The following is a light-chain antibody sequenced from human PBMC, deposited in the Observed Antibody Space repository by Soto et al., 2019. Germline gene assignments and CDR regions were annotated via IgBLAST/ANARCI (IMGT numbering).Light chain of an antibody. V-gene: IGLV2-14*01. J-gene: IGLJ3*02. CDR2: DVT. CDR3: ASYTTSSTRV. Sequence: QSALTQPASVSGSPGQSITISCTGTSSDVGGYDYVSWYQQHTGKTPKLMIYDVTNRPSGVSSRFSGSKSGNTASLTISGLQAEDEADYYCASYTTSSTRVFGGGTKLTVL. CDR1: SSDVGGYDY.